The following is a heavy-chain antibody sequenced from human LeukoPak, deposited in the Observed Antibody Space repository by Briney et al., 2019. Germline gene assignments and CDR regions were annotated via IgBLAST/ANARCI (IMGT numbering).Heavy chain of an antibody. CDR2: TYYRSTWYN. CDR3: ARDIAAACDY. D-gene: IGHD6-13*01. CDR1: GDSVSANA. J-gene: IGHJ4*02. V-gene: IGHV6-1*01. Sequence: SQTLSLTCDISGDSVSANAWTWIRQSPLRGLEWLGRTYYRSTWYNEYALSVRGRITINLDTSKNQFSLHLTSVTPDDTAVYFCARDIAAACDYWGQGALVTVSS.